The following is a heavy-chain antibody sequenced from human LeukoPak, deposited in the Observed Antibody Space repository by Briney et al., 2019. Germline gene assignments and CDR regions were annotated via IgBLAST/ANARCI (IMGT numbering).Heavy chain of an antibody. J-gene: IGHJ4*02. CDR1: GFTFSSYG. D-gene: IGHD2-2*01. Sequence: PGGSLRLSCAASGFTFSSYGMHWVRQAPGKGLEWAAFIRYDGSNKYYADSVKGRFTISRDNSKNTLYLQMNSLRAEDTAVYYCAKSRPIYCSSTSCYPAEFDYWGQGTLVTVSS. CDR3: AKSRPIYCSSTSCYPAEFDY. CDR2: IRYDGSNK. V-gene: IGHV3-30*02.